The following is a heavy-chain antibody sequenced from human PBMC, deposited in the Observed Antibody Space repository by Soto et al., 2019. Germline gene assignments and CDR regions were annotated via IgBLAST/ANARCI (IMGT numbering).Heavy chain of an antibody. V-gene: IGHV3-48*01. Sequence: GGSLRLSCAASGFTFSSYSMNWVRQAPGKGLEWVSYISSSSSTIYYADSVKGRFTISRDNAKNSLYLQMNSLRAEDTAVYYCARESTYCSSTSCDFDYWGQGTLVTVSS. CDR2: ISSSSSTI. D-gene: IGHD2-2*01. J-gene: IGHJ4*02. CDR1: GFTFSSYS. CDR3: ARESTYCSSTSCDFDY.